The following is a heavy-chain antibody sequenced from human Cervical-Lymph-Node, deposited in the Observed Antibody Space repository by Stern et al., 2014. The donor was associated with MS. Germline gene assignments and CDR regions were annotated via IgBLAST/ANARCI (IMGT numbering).Heavy chain of an antibody. J-gene: IGHJ6*02. CDR2: ILVGSGDT. CDR3: AVEEVGKGYYYYGLDV. Sequence: QLVESGPEVKKPGTSVKVSCKASGFNFIASAVHWLRQAPGQDLAWMGWILVGSGDTNYAQKFQERVSITSDTSESAAYMELSNLRSEDTALYYCAVEEVGKGYYYYGLDVWGQGTTVTVSS. CDR1: GFNFIASA. D-gene: IGHD3-16*01. V-gene: IGHV1-58*01.